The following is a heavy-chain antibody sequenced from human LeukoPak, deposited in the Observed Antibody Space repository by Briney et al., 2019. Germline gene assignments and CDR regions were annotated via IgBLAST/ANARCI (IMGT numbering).Heavy chain of an antibody. V-gene: IGHV1-46*01. CDR2: INPSGGST. Sequence: ASVKVSCKASRYTFTSYYMHWVRQAPGQGLEGMGIINPSGGSTSYAQKCQGRGTMARDTSTSTVYMELSSLSSEDTAVYYCARASMYYYDSSGYLDYWGQGTLVTVSS. CDR1: RYTFTSYY. J-gene: IGHJ4*02. D-gene: IGHD3-22*01. CDR3: ARASMYYYDSSGYLDY.